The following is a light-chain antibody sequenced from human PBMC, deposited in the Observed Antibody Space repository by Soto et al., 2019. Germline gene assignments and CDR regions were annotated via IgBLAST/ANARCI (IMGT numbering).Light chain of an antibody. CDR1: QSVSNG. V-gene: IGKV1-5*03. J-gene: IGKJ1*01. Sequence: DIQLTQSPSTLSASVGDRVTITCRASQSVSNGLAWYQQKPGKAPKLLIYKASNLESGVPSRFSGSGSGTEFTLTISSLQPDDFATYHCQQFNSYSAWTFGQGTKVEIK. CDR3: QQFNSYSAWT. CDR2: KAS.